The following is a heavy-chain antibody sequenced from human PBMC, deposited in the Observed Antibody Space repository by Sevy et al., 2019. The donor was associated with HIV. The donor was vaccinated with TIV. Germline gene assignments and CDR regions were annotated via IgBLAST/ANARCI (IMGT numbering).Heavy chain of an antibody. CDR3: ARVFSPKLGYCSSTSCYRWFDP. D-gene: IGHD2-2*02. J-gene: IGHJ5*02. CDR2: INPNSGGT. Sequence: ASVKVSCKASGYTFTGYYMHWVRQAPGQGLEWMGWINPNSGGTNYAQKFQGRVTMNRDTSISTAYMELSRLRSDDTAVYYCARVFSPKLGYCSSTSCYRWFDPWGQGTLVTVSS. V-gene: IGHV1-2*02. CDR1: GYTFTGYY.